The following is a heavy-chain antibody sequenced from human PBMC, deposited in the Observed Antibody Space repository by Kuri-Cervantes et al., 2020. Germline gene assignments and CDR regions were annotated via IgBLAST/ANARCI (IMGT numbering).Heavy chain of an antibody. D-gene: IGHD3-10*01. CDR3: ASDAEATYGSGSPFDY. CDR2: ISSSSSYI. J-gene: IGHJ4*02. V-gene: IGHV3-21*01. CDR1: GFTFSNYW. Sequence: GGSLRLSCAASGFTFSNYWMHWVRQVPGKGLEWVSSISSSSSYIYYADSVKGRFTISRDNAKNSLYLQMNSLRAEDTAVYYCASDAEATYGSGSPFDYWGQGTLVTVSS.